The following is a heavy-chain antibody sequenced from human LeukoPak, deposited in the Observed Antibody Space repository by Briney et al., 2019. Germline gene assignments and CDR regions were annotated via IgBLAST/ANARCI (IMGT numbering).Heavy chain of an antibody. CDR2: ISSSSSTI. D-gene: IGHD3-9*01. Sequence: GGSLRLSCAASGFTFSSYSMNWVRQAPGKGLEWVSYISSSSSTIYYADSVKGRFTISRDNAKNSLYLQMNSLRDEDTAVYYCAKRGYDILTGYYSMDYWGQGTLVTVSS. CDR1: GFTFSSYS. V-gene: IGHV3-48*02. J-gene: IGHJ4*02. CDR3: AKRGYDILTGYYSMDY.